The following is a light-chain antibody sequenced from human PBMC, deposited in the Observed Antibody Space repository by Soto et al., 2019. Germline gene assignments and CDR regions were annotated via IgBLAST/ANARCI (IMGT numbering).Light chain of an antibody. V-gene: IGKV3-15*01. CDR1: QGIGDT. CDR2: GAS. CDR3: QQYYNWPRT. Sequence: VVLTQSPATLCVSPGDGVTLSCRASQGIGDTLAWYQQKPGQAPRLLFYGASTRATGLPARFSGTGSGTEFTLTINSLQAEDSAVYYCQQYYNWPRTFGQGTRLEI. J-gene: IGKJ5*01.